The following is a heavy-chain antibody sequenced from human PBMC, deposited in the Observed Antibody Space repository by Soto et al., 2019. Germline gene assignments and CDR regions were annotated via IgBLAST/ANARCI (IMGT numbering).Heavy chain of an antibody. CDR2: ISAYNGNT. Sequence: DGGGRGSKENKKGLEWMGWISAYNGNTNYAQKLQGRVTMTTDTSTSTAYMELRSLRSDDTAVYYCAREGFYFHESSGYFPNYPGMDVWGQGSTVTVS. V-gene: IGHV1-18*01. J-gene: IGHJ6*02. CDR3: AREGFYFHESSGYFPNYPGMDV. D-gene: IGHD3-22*01. CDR1: DG.